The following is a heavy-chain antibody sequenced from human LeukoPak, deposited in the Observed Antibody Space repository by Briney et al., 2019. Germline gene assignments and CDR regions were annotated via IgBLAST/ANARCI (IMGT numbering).Heavy chain of an antibody. CDR3: ARGIADYDFWSGYYGPTPSHFDY. J-gene: IGHJ4*02. Sequence: PGGSLRLSCAASGFTFSSYSMNWVRQAPGKGLEWVSSISSSSYIYYADSVKGRFTISRDNAKNSLYLQMNSLRAEDTAVYYCARGIADYDFWSGYYGPTPSHFDYWGQGTLVTVSS. CDR2: ISSSSYI. V-gene: IGHV3-21*01. D-gene: IGHD3-3*01. CDR1: GFTFSSYS.